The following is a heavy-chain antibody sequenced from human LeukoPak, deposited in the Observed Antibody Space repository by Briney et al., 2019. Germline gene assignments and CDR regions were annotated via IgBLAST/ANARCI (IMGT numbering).Heavy chain of an antibody. CDR2: ISSSGSTI. J-gene: IGHJ4*02. V-gene: IGHV3-48*03. CDR1: GFTFSSYE. Sequence: PGGSLRLSCAASGFTFSSYEMNWVRQAPGKGLEWVSYISSSGSTIYYADSVKGRFTISRDNAKNSLYLQVNSLRAEDTAVYYCARDLDGYVDYWGQGTLVTVSS. CDR3: ARDLDGYVDY. D-gene: IGHD5-24*01.